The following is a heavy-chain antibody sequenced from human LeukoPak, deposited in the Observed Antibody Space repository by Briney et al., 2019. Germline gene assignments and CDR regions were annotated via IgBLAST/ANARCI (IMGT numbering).Heavy chain of an antibody. D-gene: IGHD6-13*01. J-gene: IGHJ4*02. V-gene: IGHV4-59*01. CDR2: IYYSGST. Sequence: KPSETLPLTCTVSGGSISSYYWSWIRQPPGKGLEWIGYIYYSGSTNYNPSLKSRVTISVDTSKNQFSLKLSSVTAADTAVYYCARTGGLYSSSWYADYWGQGTLVTVSS. CDR3: ARTGGLYSSSWYADY. CDR1: GGSISSYY.